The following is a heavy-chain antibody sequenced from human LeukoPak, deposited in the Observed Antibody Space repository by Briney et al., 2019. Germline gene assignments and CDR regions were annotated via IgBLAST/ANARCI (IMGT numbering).Heavy chain of an antibody. CDR3: ARATQGVPAAIVRHWFDP. V-gene: IGHV1-18*01. CDR2: ISAYNGNT. D-gene: IGHD2-2*01. CDR1: GYTFTSYG. Sequence: ASVKLSCKASGYTFTSYGISWVRQAPGHGLKWMGWISAYNGNTNYAQKLQGRVTMTTDTSTSTAYMELRSLRSDDTAVYYCARATQGVPAAIVRHWFDPWGQGTLVTVSS. J-gene: IGHJ5*02.